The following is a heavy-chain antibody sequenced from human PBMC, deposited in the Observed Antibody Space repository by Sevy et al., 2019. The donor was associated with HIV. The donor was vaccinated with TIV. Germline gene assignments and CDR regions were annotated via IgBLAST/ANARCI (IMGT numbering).Heavy chain of an antibody. CDR1: GFTFSSYS. D-gene: IGHD2-21*02. CDR3: ARDGESIVVVTAIQVGAFDI. Sequence: GGCLRLSCAASGFTFSSYSMNWVRQAPGKGLEWVSYISSSSSTIYYADSVKGRFTISRDNAKNSLYLQMNSLRDEDTAVYYCARDGESIVVVTAIQVGAFDIWGQGTMVTVSS. CDR2: ISSSSSTI. V-gene: IGHV3-48*02. J-gene: IGHJ3*02.